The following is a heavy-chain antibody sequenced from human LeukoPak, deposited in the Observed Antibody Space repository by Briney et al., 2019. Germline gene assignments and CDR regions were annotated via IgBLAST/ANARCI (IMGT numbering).Heavy chain of an antibody. CDR2: IIPIFGTA. V-gene: IGHV1-69*13. J-gene: IGHJ5*02. D-gene: IGHD4-23*01. CDR3: ARVFNGGNSGWFDP. CDR1: GGTFSSYA. Sequence: ASVKVSCKASGGTFSSYAISWVRQAPGQGLEWMGGIIPIFGTANYAQKFQGRVTITADESTSTAYMELSSLRSEDTAVYYCARVFNGGNSGWFDPWGQGTLVTVSS.